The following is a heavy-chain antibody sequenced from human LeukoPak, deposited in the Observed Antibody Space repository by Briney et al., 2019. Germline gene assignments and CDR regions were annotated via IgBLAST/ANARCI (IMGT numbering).Heavy chain of an antibody. CDR3: ARGSRIHYDYSGYYSY. J-gene: IGHJ4*02. CDR2: ISSSSSYI. Sequence: GGSLRLSCAASGFTFSSYSMNWVRQAPGKGLEWVSSISSSSSYIYYADSVKGRFTISRDNAKNSLYLQMNSLRAEDTAVYYCARGSRIHYDYSGYYSYWGQGTLVTVSS. D-gene: IGHD3-22*01. CDR1: GFTFSSYS. V-gene: IGHV3-21*01.